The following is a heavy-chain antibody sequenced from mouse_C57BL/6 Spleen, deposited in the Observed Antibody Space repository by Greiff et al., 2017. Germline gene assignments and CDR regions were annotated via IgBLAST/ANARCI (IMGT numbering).Heavy chain of an antibody. J-gene: IGHJ4*01. V-gene: IGHV1-72*01. Sequence: QVQLQQSGAELVKPGASVKLSCKASGYTFTSYWMHWVKQRPGRGLEWIGRIDPNSGGTKYNEKFKSKATLTVDTPSSTAYMQLSSLTSEDSAVYYCARWGISNLTFYYAMDYWGQGTSVTVSS. CDR1: GYTFTSYW. CDR3: ARWGISNLTFYYAMDY. CDR2: IDPNSGGT. D-gene: IGHD2-5*01.